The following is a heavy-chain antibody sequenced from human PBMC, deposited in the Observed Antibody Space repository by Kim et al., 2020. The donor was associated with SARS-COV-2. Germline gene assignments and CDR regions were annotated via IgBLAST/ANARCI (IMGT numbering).Heavy chain of an antibody. D-gene: IGHD6-19*01. CDR3: AIRLVRNWFDP. Sequence: TRYSPSFKGQVTISADKSIRTAYLQWSSLKASYTAMYYCAIRLVRNWFDPWGQGTLVTVSS. J-gene: IGHJ5*02. V-gene: IGHV5-51*01. CDR2: T.